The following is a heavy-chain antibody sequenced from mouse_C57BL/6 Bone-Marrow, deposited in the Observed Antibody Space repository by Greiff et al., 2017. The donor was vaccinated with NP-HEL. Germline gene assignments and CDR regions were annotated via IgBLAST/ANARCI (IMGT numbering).Heavy chain of an antibody. CDR3: ARGPYYGSSWAWFAY. CDR2: ISSGGSYT. D-gene: IGHD1-1*01. Sequence: EVQRVESGGDLVKPGGSLKLSCAASGFTFSSYGMSWVRQPPDKRLEWVATISSGGSYTYYPDSVKGRFTITRDNAKNTLYLQMSSLKSEDTAMYYCARGPYYGSSWAWFAYWGQGTLVTVSA. V-gene: IGHV5-6*01. CDR1: GFTFSSYG. J-gene: IGHJ3*01.